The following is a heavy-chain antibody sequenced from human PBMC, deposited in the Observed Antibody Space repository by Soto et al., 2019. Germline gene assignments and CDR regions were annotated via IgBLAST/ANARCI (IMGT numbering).Heavy chain of an antibody. CDR2: INAGNGNT. Sequence: ASVKVSCKASGYTFTSYAMHWVRQAPGQRLEWMGWINAGNGNTKYSQKFQGRVIITRDTSASTVYMQLSNLRSEDTAVYYCARHWYQLLSTWFDPWGQGTLVTVSS. D-gene: IGHD2-2*01. J-gene: IGHJ5*02. CDR1: GYTFTSYA. CDR3: ARHWYQLLSTWFDP. V-gene: IGHV1-3*01.